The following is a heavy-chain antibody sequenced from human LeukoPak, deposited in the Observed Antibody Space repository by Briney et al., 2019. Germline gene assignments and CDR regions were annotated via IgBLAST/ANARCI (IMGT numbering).Heavy chain of an antibody. CDR3: ARVSRYYFDY. CDR1: GGTFSSYA. V-gene: IGHV1-69*13. J-gene: IGHJ4*02. CDR2: IIPIFGTA. Sequence: GASVKVSCKASGGTFSSYAISWVRQAPGQGLEWMGGIIPIFGTASYAQKFQGRVTITADESTSTAYMELSSLRSEDTAVYYCARVSRYYFDYWGQGTLVTVSS.